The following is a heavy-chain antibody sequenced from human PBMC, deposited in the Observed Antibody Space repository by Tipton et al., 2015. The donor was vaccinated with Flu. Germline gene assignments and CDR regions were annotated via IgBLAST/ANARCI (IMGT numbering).Heavy chain of an antibody. J-gene: IGHJ6*02. CDR2: VYYSGST. V-gene: IGHV4-31*03. Sequence: TLSLTCNVSGGSISSGGASSSWIRQHPGKRLEWIGCVYYSGSTYKNPSLTSRVSISVDPSKNPISLNRKSVTAAWTTVYYCVRDEGFGEGLTYDYSGMDVWGQGTTFTVSS. CDR3: VRDEGFGEGLTYDYSGMDV. CDR1: GGSISSGGAS. D-gene: IGHD3-10*01.